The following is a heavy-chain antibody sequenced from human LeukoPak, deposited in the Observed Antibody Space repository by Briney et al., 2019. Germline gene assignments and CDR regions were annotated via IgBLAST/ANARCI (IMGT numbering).Heavy chain of an antibody. Sequence: SETLSLTCAVSGYSISSGYYWGWIRQPPGKGLEWIGSIYHSGSTYYNPSLKSRVTISVDTSKNRFPLKLSSATAADTAVYYCARASYCSSTSCYYEGAFDIWGQGTMVTVSS. CDR2: IYHSGST. D-gene: IGHD2-2*01. CDR1: GYSISSGYY. CDR3: ARASYCSSTSCYYEGAFDI. V-gene: IGHV4-38-2*01. J-gene: IGHJ3*02.